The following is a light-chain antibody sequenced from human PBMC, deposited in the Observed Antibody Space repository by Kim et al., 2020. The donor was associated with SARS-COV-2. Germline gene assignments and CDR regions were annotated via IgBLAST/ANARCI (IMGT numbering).Light chain of an antibody. J-gene: IGKJ2*01. Sequence: DIFMTQSPLSLPVTLGQPASISCRSSQSLVNSDGNTYLTWYQQRPGQSPRRLIYKVSDRDSGVPDRFSGSGSGTDFTLKISGVEAEDVGVYYCMQGTHWPRYTFGQGTKLEI. CDR1: QSLVNSDGNTY. CDR3: MQGTHWPRYT. V-gene: IGKV2-30*01. CDR2: KVS.